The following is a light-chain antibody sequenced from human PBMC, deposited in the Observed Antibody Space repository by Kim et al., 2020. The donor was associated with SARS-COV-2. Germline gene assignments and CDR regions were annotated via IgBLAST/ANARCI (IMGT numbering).Light chain of an antibody. CDR3: AAWDASLNGL. V-gene: IGLV1-44*01. Sequence: PGQRVTISCSGGSSNIGSNTVNWYQQFPGTAPKLLIYSNNRRPSGVPDRFSGSKPGTSASLAISGLQSEDEAVYYCAAWDASLNGLFGGGTKLTVL. CDR2: SNN. J-gene: IGLJ3*02. CDR1: SSNIGSNT.